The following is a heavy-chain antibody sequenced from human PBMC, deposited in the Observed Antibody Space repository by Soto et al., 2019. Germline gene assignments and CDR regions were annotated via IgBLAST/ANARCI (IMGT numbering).Heavy chain of an antibody. CDR1: GFTFSDHY. V-gene: IGHV3-11*01. CDR2: ISSSGTTI. Sequence: QVQLVESGGGLVKPGGSLRLSCAASGFTFSDHYMTWIRQAPGKGLEWVSYISSSGTTIFYAESVRGRFTISRDNAKNSLYLQVSSLRVEDTAVYYCARVGDMACKDWGQGTLVTVSS. J-gene: IGHJ4*02. CDR3: ARVGDMACKD. D-gene: IGHD3-3*01.